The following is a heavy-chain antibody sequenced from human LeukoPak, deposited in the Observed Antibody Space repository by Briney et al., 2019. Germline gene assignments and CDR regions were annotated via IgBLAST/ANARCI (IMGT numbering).Heavy chain of an antibody. J-gene: IGHJ3*02. CDR2: ISGSGGST. Sequence: PGGSLRLSCAASGLTFSSYAMSWVRQAPGKGLEWVSAISGSGGSTYYADSVKGRFTISRDNSKNTLYLQMNSLRAEDTAVYYCAKDLNPGFVVVPAASDAFDIWGQGTMVTVSS. V-gene: IGHV3-23*01. CDR1: GLTFSSYA. CDR3: AKDLNPGFVVVPAASDAFDI. D-gene: IGHD2-2*01.